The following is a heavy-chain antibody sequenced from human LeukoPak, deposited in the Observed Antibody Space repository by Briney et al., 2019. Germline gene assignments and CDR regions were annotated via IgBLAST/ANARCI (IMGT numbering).Heavy chain of an antibody. CDR3: ARRGNQFDY. CDR1: GDSISSYY. D-gene: IGHD1-14*01. J-gene: IGHJ4*02. Sequence: SETLSLTCTVSGDSISSYYWSWIRQPPGKGLEWIGYIYSSGTTNYNPSLKGRVTISTDTSKNQLSLQLTSVTAADTAVYYCARRGNQFDYWGQGTLVTVSS. V-gene: IGHV4-4*09. CDR2: IYSSGTT.